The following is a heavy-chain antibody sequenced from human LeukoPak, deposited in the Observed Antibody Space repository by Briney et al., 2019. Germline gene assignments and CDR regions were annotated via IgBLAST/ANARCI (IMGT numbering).Heavy chain of an antibody. CDR1: GGSISSYY. J-gene: IGHJ3*02. Sequence: SETLSLTCTVSGGSISSYYWSWIRQPPGKGLEWLGYIYYSGSTNYNPSLKSRVTISVDTSKNQFSLKLSSVTAADTAVYYCARVLGYYDSRAFDIWGQGTMVTVSS. CDR2: IYYSGST. CDR3: ARVLGYYDSRAFDI. V-gene: IGHV4-59*01. D-gene: IGHD3-22*01.